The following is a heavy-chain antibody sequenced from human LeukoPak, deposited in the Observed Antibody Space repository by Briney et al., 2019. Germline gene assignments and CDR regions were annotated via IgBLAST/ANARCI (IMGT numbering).Heavy chain of an antibody. D-gene: IGHD6-13*01. V-gene: IGHV3-74*01. CDR3: ARPRDSGWSKTWDY. Sequence: PGGSLRLSCAASGFTFSSYWMHWVRQAPGKGLVWVSRINSDGSSTSYADSVKGRFTISRDNAQNSLYLQMNSLRAEDTAVYYCARPRDSGWSKTWDYWGQGTLVTVSS. J-gene: IGHJ4*02. CDR1: GFTFSSYW. CDR2: INSDGSST.